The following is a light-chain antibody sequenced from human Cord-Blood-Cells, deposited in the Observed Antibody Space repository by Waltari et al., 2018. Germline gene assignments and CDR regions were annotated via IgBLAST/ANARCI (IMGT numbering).Light chain of an antibody. CDR3: QQRSNWPLT. V-gene: IGKV3-11*01. CDR1: QSVSSY. Sequence: EIVLTQYPATQPLSQGDTATLSCRASQSVSSYLAWYQQKPGQAPRLLIYDASNRATGIPARFSGSGSGTDFTLTISSLEPEDFAVYYCQQRSNWPLTFGGGTKVEIK. J-gene: IGKJ4*01. CDR2: DAS.